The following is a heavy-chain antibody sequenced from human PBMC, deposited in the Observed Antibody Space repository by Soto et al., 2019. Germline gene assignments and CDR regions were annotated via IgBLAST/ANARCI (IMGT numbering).Heavy chain of an antibody. CDR2: ISGSGGST. V-gene: IGHV3-23*01. D-gene: IGHD2-2*02. J-gene: IGHJ4*02. CDR3: AKGQYQLLYLNDY. Sequence: EVQLLESGGGLVQPGGSLRLACAASGFTFSSYAMSWVRQAPGKGLEWVSVISGSGGSTSYADSVKGRFTISRDNPKNTLYLQMSSLRAEDTAVYYCAKGQYQLLYLNDYWGQGTLVTVSS. CDR1: GFTFSSYA.